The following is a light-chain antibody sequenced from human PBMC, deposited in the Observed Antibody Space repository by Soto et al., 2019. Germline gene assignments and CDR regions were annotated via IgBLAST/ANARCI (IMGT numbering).Light chain of an antibody. CDR1: SSNIGAGYD. Sequence: QSVLTQPPSVSGAPGQRVTISCTGSSSNIGAGYDVPWHQQLPGAAPKVLIYGNNIRSSGVPDRFSGSNSGASASLAITGVQAEDESDYYCQWYQVSLGGYYVFGTGTKVTVL. CDR3: QWYQVSLGGYYV. J-gene: IGLJ1*01. V-gene: IGLV1-40*01. CDR2: GNN.